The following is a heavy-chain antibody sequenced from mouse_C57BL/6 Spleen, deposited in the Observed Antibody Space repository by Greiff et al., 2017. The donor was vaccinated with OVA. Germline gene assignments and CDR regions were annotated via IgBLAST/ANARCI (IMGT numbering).Heavy chain of an antibody. D-gene: IGHD2-1*01. J-gene: IGHJ1*03. CDR3: ARQEIYYGNPWYFDV. CDR1: GYAFSSSW. V-gene: IGHV1-82*01. CDR2: IYPGDGDT. Sequence: QVQLQQSGPELVKPGASVKISCKASGYAFSSSWMNWVKQRPGKGLEWIGRIYPGDGDTNYNGKFKGKATLTADKSSSTAYMQLSSLTSEDSAVYFCARQEIYYGNPWYFDVWGTGTTVTVSS.